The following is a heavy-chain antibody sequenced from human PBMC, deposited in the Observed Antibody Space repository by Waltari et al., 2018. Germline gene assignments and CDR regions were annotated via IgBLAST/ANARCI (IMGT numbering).Heavy chain of an antibody. J-gene: IGHJ5*02. V-gene: IGHV3-73*01. CDR3: TRQEPWRFDP. CDR1: GFPFGGYA. Sequence: VQLVEAGGGLVQPGVCRKLSCAASGFPFGGYAMHCVRQASGKGLEWVGRIRSKAHNYATAYAASVKGRFTISRDDSKNTAYLQMNSLKTEDTAVYYCTRQEPWRFDPWGQGTLVTVSS. CDR2: IRSKAHNYAT. D-gene: IGHD1-1*01.